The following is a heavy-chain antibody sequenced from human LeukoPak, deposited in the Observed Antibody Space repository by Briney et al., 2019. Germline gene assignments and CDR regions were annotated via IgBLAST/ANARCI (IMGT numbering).Heavy chain of an antibody. Sequence: SETLSLTCTVSGYSISSGYYWGWIRQPPGKGLEWIGSIYHSGSTYYNPSLKSRVTISVDTSKNQFSLKLSSVTAADTAVYYCARDQDYVWGSYLSTAWFDPWGQGTLVTVSS. CDR3: ARDQDYVWGSYLSTAWFDP. J-gene: IGHJ5*02. CDR2: IYHSGST. V-gene: IGHV4-38-2*02. D-gene: IGHD3-16*02. CDR1: GYSISSGYY.